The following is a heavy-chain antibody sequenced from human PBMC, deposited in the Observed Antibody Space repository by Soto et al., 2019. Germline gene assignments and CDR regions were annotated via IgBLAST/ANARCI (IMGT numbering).Heavy chain of an antibody. CDR2: IVVGSGNT. CDR3: AAEGSGSYNCMDV. J-gene: IGHJ6*02. CDR1: GFTFTSSA. D-gene: IGHD3-10*01. V-gene: IGHV1-58*01. Sequence: GASVKVSCKASGFTFTSSAVQWVRQARGQRLEWIGWIVVGSGNTNYAQKFQERVTITRDMSTSTAYMELSSLRSEDTAVYYGAAEGSGSYNCMDVWGQGTTVTVSS.